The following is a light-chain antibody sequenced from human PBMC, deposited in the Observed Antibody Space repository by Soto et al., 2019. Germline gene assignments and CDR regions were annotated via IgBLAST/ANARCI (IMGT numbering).Light chain of an antibody. J-gene: IGKJ1*01. CDR1: QSLXSY. CDR2: DAS. V-gene: IGKV1-39*01. Sequence: IQMTQYPSSLSALVGDRVTIAWLARQSLXSYFNWYQEKPGRPPKILXDDASILQSGVPTRLSGSGSGTDFTLPISSLHPDDFATYYCQQSYRYFRTFGQGTKVDIK. CDR3: QQSYRYFRT.